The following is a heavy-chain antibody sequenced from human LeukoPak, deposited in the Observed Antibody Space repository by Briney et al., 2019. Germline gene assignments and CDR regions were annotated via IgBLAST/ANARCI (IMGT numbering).Heavy chain of an antibody. CDR2: VYTSGTT. CDR1: GGSITIGSYY. CDR3: AGGYCSGGSCSVSLYYYYMDV. Sequence: SETLSLTCTVSGGSITIGSYYWSWIRQPAGKGLEWIGRVYTSGTTNYNPSLESRVTISVDTSKNQFSLKLSSVTAADTAVYYCAGGYCSGGSCSVSLYYYYMDVWGKGTTVTVSS. V-gene: IGHV4-61*02. D-gene: IGHD2-15*01. J-gene: IGHJ6*03.